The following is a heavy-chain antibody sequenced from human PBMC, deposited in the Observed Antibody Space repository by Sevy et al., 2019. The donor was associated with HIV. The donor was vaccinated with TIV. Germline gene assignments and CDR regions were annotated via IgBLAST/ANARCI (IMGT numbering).Heavy chain of an antibody. D-gene: IGHD1-26*01. V-gene: IGHV4-59*01. CDR1: GGSISSYY. J-gene: IGHJ4*02. Sequence: SETLSLTCTVSGGSISSYYWSWIRQPPGKGLEWIGYIYYSGSTNYNPSLKSRVTISVDTSKNQFSLKLSSVTAADTAVYYCGNDPGVGYFDYWGQGTLVTVSS. CDR2: IYYSGST. CDR3: GNDPGVGYFDY.